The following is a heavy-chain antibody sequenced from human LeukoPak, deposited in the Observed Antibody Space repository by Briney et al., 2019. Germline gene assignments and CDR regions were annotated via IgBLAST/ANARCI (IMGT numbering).Heavy chain of an antibody. CDR3: ARGALNRSGWGYYYYYMDV. D-gene: IGHD6-19*01. Sequence: SVKVSFKASGGNFRSYAISWVRPAPGQGLGWMGGVIPIFGTANYAQKFQGRVTITADKSTSTAYMELSSLRSEDTAVYYCARGALNRSGWGYYYYYMDVWGKGTTVTVSS. CDR2: VIPIFGTA. V-gene: IGHV1-69*06. J-gene: IGHJ6*03. CDR1: GGNFRSYA.